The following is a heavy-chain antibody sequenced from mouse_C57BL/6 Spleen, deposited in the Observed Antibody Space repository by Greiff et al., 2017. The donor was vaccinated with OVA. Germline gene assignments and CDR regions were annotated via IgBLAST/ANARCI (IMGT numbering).Heavy chain of an antibody. V-gene: IGHV5-17*01. J-gene: IGHJ1*03. Sequence: EVQVVESGGGLVKPGGSLKLSCAASGFTFSDYGMHWVRQAPETGLEWVAYISSGSSTIYYADTVKGRFTISRDNAKNTLFLQMTSLRSEDTAMYYCARTSSWYFDVWGTGTTVTVSS. CDR1: GFTFSDYG. CDR3: ARTSSWYFDV. CDR2: ISSGSSTI.